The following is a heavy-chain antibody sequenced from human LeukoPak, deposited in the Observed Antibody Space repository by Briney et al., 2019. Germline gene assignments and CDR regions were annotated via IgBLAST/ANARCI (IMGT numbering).Heavy chain of an antibody. V-gene: IGHV4-30-4*08. Sequence: SETLSLTCTVSGGSIISSAYYWSSIRQPPGKGLEWIGYIYYSGSTYYNPSLKSRVTISLDTSKNQFSLKLSSVTAADTAVYYCVRTEVSSGSEDYWGQGTLVTVSS. CDR3: VRTEVSSGSEDY. CDR2: IYYSGST. CDR1: GGSIISSAYY. J-gene: IGHJ4*02. D-gene: IGHD6-19*01.